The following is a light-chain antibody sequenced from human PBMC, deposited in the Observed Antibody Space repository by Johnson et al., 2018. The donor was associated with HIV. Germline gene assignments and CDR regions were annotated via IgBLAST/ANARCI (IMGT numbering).Light chain of an antibody. V-gene: IGLV1-51*02. J-gene: IGLJ1*01. CDR2: ENN. CDR3: GTWDSRLSAEV. Sequence: QSVLTQPPSVSAAPGQKVTISCSGSNSNIGNNYVSWYQQLPGAAPKLLIYENNKRPSGIPDRFSGSKSGPSATLGITGLQTGDEADYYCGTWDSRLSAEVFGTGTKVTVL. CDR1: NSNIGNNY.